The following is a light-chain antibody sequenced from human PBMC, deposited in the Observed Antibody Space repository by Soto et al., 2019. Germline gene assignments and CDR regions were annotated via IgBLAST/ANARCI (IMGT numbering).Light chain of an antibody. CDR3: QHYGDFPVT. J-gene: IGKJ3*01. CDR1: QDITNY. Sequence: DIQMTQSPSSLSASVGDRVTITCQASQDITNYLSWYQQKPGKAPKLLLYGASNLQTGVPSRFSGGGSGTDFTLTISGLQPEDIATYYCQHYGDFPVTFGPGTKVEI. V-gene: IGKV1-33*01. CDR2: GAS.